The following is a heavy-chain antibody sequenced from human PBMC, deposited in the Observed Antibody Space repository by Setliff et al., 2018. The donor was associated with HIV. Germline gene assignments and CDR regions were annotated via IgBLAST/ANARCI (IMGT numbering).Heavy chain of an antibody. D-gene: IGHD2-15*01. Sequence: KTSETLSLTCTVSGGSISRYYWSWIRQPPGKGLEWIGYIYYSGSTNYNPSLKSRVTISVDTSKNQFSLKLTSVTAADTAVYYCARRGYDAFDIWGQGTMVTVSS. V-gene: IGHV4-59*12. CDR1: GGSISRYY. J-gene: IGHJ3*02. CDR2: IYYSGST. CDR3: ARRGYDAFDI.